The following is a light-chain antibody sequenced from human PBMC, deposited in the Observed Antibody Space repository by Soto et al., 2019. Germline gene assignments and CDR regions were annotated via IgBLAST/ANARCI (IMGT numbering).Light chain of an antibody. Sequence: QSALTQPASVSGSPGQSISISCTGTSSDVGSYNLVSWYQQHPGKAPKIMIYEGSKRPSGVSNRFSGSKSGNMASLTISGLQAEDEADYYCCSYAGSSTFEVFGGGTKLTVL. CDR3: CSYAGSSTFEV. CDR2: EGS. J-gene: IGLJ3*02. CDR1: SSDVGSYNL. V-gene: IGLV2-23*03.